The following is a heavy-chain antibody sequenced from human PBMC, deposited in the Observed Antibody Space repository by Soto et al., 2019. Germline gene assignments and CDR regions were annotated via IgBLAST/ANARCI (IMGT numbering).Heavy chain of an antibody. CDR2: IDPSDSYT. CDR1: GYSFTSYW. Sequence: PGESLKISCKGSGYSFTSYWISWVRQMPGKGLEWMGRIDPSDSYTNYSPSFQGHVTISADKSISTAYLQWSSLKASDTAMYYCASITTKDDFWSGYFAFDIWGQGTMVTVSS. V-gene: IGHV5-10-1*01. D-gene: IGHD3-3*01. J-gene: IGHJ3*02. CDR3: ASITTKDDFWSGYFAFDI.